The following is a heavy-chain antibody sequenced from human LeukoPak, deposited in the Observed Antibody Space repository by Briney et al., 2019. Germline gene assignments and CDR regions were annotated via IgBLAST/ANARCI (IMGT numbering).Heavy chain of an antibody. CDR2: IWYDGNNK. CDR3: AKDRGDYVPLYYFDY. J-gene: IGHJ4*02. D-gene: IGHD4-17*01. Sequence: GGSLRLSCAASGFTFSTYAMHWVRQAPGKGLEWVAVIWYDGNNKYYADSLKGRFTISRDNSKNTLYLQMNSLRAEDTAVYYCAKDRGDYVPLYYFDYWGQGTLVTVSS. CDR1: GFTFSTYA. V-gene: IGHV3-33*06.